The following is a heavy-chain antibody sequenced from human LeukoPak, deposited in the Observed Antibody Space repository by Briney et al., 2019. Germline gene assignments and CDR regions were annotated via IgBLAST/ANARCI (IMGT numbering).Heavy chain of an antibody. V-gene: IGHV3-30*09. CDR3: ARPLSNGYFHDSGGYYPYAMDV. J-gene: IGHJ6*02. CDR2: ISYDGSNK. D-gene: IGHD3-22*01. CDR1: GFTFSTST. Sequence: SGGSLRLSCAASGFTFSTSTMHWVRQAPGKGLEWVAVISYDGSNKFYADSVKGRFAVSRDNSKNTLYLQMNSLRGYDSAVYYYARPLSNGYFHDSGGYYPYAMDVWGQGTTVTVSS.